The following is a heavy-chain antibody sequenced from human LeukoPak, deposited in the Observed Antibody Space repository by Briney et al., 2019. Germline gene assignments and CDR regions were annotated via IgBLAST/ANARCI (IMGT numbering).Heavy chain of an antibody. CDR3: ASGMIEFDY. J-gene: IGHJ4*02. CDR2: IKEDGGEM. CDR1: GFTFSSYG. D-gene: IGHD1-14*01. Sequence: GGSLRLSCAASGFTFSSYGIHWVRQAPGKGLEWVANIKEDGGEMYYVDSVKGRFIISRDNAKNSVYLQMNILRVEDTAVYYCASGMIEFDYWGQGTLVTVSS. V-gene: IGHV3-7*01.